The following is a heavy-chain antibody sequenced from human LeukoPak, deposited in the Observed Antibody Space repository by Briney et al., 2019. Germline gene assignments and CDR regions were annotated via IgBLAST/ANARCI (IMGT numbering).Heavy chain of an antibody. J-gene: IGHJ6*03. D-gene: IGHD3-3*01. CDR3: ARAGYDFWSGYYTGGGIYYYYYMDV. CDR1: GYTFTSYD. Sequence: ASVKVSCKASGYTFTSYDINWVRQAAGQGREWMGWMNPNSGNTGYAQKFQGRVTITRNTSISTAYMELSSLRSEDTAVYYCARAGYDFWSGYYTGGGIYYYYYMDVWGKGTTVTVSS. CDR2: MNPNSGNT. V-gene: IGHV1-8*03.